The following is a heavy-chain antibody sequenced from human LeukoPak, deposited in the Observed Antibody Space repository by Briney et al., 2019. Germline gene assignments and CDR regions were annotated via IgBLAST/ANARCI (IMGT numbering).Heavy chain of an antibody. CDR2: IYYSGST. CDR3: ASPCSTSCYYDAFDI. D-gene: IGHD2-2*01. J-gene: IGHJ3*02. CDR1: GGSISSSSYY. Sequence: SETLSLTCTVSGGSISSSSYYWGWIRQPPGKGLEWIGSIYYSGSTYYNPSLKSRVTISVDTSKNQFSLKLSSVTAADTAVYYCASPCSTSCYYDAFDIWGQGTMVTVSS. V-gene: IGHV4-39*07.